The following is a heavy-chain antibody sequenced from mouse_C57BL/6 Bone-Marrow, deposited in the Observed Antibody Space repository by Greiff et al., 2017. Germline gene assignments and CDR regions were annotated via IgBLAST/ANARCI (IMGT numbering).Heavy chain of an antibody. CDR1: GYTFTSYG. J-gene: IGHJ2*01. CDR3: EREGDYYGSRTGLDY. Sequence: QVQLQQSGAELARPGASVKLSCKASGYTFTSYGIRWVKQRPGQGLEWIGEIYPRSGNPSYTAQFKGKATLTADTSSSTADMELRSPTSEDAGLYFWEREGDYYGSRTGLDYWGQGTTLTVSS. D-gene: IGHD1-1*01. V-gene: IGHV1-81*01. CDR2: IYPRSGNP.